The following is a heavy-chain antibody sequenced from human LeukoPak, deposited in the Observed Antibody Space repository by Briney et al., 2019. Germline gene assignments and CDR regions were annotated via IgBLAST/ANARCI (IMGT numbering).Heavy chain of an antibody. Sequence: PGGSLILSCAASGFTFSSYAMHWVRQAPGKGLEWVAVISYDGSNKYYADSVKGRFTISRDNSKNTLYLQMNSLRAEDTAVYYCAREGYSYGRFDYWGQGTLVTVSS. V-gene: IGHV3-30-3*01. CDR1: GFTFSSYA. CDR3: AREGYSYGRFDY. D-gene: IGHD5-18*01. J-gene: IGHJ4*02. CDR2: ISYDGSNK.